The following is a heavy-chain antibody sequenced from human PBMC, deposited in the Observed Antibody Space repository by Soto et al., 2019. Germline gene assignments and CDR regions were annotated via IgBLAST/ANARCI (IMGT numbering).Heavy chain of an antibody. V-gene: IGHV3-49*03. Sequence: GGSLRLSCTASGFTFGDYAMSWFRQAPGKGLEWVGFIRSKAYGGTTEYAASVKGRFTISRDDSKSIAYLQMNSLKTEDTAVYYCTRSGAVAAADYWGQGTLVTVSS. CDR2: IRSKAYGGTT. J-gene: IGHJ4*02. CDR1: GFTFGDYA. CDR3: TRSGAVAAADY. D-gene: IGHD6-19*01.